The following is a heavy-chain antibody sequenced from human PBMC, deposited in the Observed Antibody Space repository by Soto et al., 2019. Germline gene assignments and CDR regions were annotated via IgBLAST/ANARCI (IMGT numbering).Heavy chain of an antibody. Sequence: PGGSLRLSCAASGFTFSSYSMNWVRQAPGKGLEWVSYISSSSSTIYYADSVKGRFTISRDNAKNSLYLQMNSLRAEDTAVYYCARDRMDYDYIWGSYRSAFDIWGQGTMVTVSS. CDR2: ISSSSSTI. CDR3: ARDRMDYDYIWGSYRSAFDI. V-gene: IGHV3-48*01. CDR1: GFTFSSYS. J-gene: IGHJ3*02. D-gene: IGHD3-16*02.